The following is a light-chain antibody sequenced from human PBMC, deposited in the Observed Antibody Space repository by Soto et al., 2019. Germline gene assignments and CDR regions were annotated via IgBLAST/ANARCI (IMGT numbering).Light chain of an antibody. CDR3: KSYAGSNTYV. Sequence: QLVLTQPPSASGSPGQSVTISCTGTKNDIGVYDFVSWYQHHPGKAPRLIIYGVVQRPSGVPDRFSGSKSGNTASLTVSGLQAADEADYFCKSYAGSNTYVFGSGTKLTVL. J-gene: IGLJ1*01. V-gene: IGLV2-8*01. CDR1: KNDIGVYDF. CDR2: GVV.